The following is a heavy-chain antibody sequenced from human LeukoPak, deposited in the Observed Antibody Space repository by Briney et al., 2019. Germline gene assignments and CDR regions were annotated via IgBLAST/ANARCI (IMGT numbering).Heavy chain of an antibody. Sequence: GGSLRLSCAASGFTFSSYAMHWVRQAPGKGLEWVAVISYDGSNKYYADSVKGRFTISRDNSKNTLYLQMNSLRAEDTAVYYCARYCSGGSCYSGAFDYWGQGTLVTVSS. CDR2: ISYDGSNK. D-gene: IGHD2-15*01. CDR1: GFTFSSYA. J-gene: IGHJ4*02. CDR3: ARYCSGGSCYSGAFDY. V-gene: IGHV3-30-3*01.